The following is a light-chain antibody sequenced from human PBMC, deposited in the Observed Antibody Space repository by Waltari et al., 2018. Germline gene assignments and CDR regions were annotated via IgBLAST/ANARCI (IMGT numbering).Light chain of an antibody. CDR1: SLGDRF. CDR3: QAWDATTGML. CDR2: QDL. Sequence: SYELTQPPSVSVSPGQTVSITCSGDSLGDRFAYWYQQTAGQSPILVINQDLKRPSGIPERFSGSRSGNTATLTIRGTHVMDEADYYCQAWDATTGMLFGGGTQVTVL. V-gene: IGLV3-1*01. J-gene: IGLJ2*01.